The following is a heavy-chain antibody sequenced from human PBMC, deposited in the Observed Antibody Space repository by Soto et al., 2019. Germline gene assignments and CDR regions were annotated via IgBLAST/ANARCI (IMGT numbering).Heavy chain of an antibody. J-gene: IGHJ2*01. CDR1: GGSISSGDYY. V-gene: IGHV4-30-4*01. Sequence: SETLSLTCTVSGGSISSGDYYWSWIRQPPGKGLEWIGYIYFSGITYYNPSLKSRVTISVDTSKNQFYLKLSSVTAADTAVYYCAITPLEWLLPYWYFDLWGRGTLVNVSS. CDR2: IYFSGIT. D-gene: IGHD3-22*01. CDR3: AITPLEWLLPYWYFDL.